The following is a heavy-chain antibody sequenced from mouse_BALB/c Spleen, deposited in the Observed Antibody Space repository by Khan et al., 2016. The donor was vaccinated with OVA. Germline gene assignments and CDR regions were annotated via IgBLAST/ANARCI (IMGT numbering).Heavy chain of an antibody. Sequence: EVQLQESGPGLVKPSQSLSLTCTVTGYSITSDYAWNWIRQFPGNKLEWMAYITYSGSTGYNPSLRSRTSITRDTSKNQFFLQLNSVTTEDTATYYCARDYGSSYLFFDHWGQGTTLTVSS. D-gene: IGHD1-1*01. V-gene: IGHV3-2*02. CDR3: ARDYGSSYLFFDH. CDR1: GYSITSDYA. J-gene: IGHJ2*01. CDR2: ITYSGST.